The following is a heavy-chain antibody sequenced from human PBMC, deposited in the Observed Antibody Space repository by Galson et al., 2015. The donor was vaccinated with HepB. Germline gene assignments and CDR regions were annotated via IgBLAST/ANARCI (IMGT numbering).Heavy chain of an antibody. CDR3: GYESGGNWFDP. J-gene: IGHJ5*02. Sequence: SVKVSCKASGYTFTSYGISWVRQAPGQGLEWMGWISAYNGNTNYAQKLQGRVTMTTDKSTSTAYMELSSLRSEDTAVYYCGYESGGNWFDPWGQGTLVTVSS. CDR1: GYTFTSYG. CDR2: ISAYNGNT. D-gene: IGHD1-1*01. V-gene: IGHV1-18*01.